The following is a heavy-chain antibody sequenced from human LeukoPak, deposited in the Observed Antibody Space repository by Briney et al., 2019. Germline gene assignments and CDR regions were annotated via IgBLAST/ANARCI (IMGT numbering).Heavy chain of an antibody. CDR1: GFTFSSYS. D-gene: IGHD2-2*01. Sequence: GGSLRLPCAASGFTFSSYSMNWVRQAPGKGLEWVSSIVKGRFTISRDNAKNSLYLQMNSLRAEDTAVYYCARGYCSSTSCYDVDYWGQGTLVTVSS. V-gene: IGHV3-21*01. CDR2: I. J-gene: IGHJ4*02. CDR3: ARGYCSSTSCYDVDY.